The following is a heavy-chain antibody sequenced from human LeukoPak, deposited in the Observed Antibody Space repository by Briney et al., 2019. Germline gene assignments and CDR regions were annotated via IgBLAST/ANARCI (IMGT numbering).Heavy chain of an antibody. D-gene: IGHD1-26*01. Sequence: SETLSLTCSVSGASISGGTYYWGRIRQPPGKGLEWIGSIYYTGSTYDNPSLKSRVTISVDTSKNQFSMKLSSVTAADTAVYYCARRGGSGRAFDYWGQGTLVTVSS. CDR3: ARRGGSGRAFDY. CDR2: IYYTGST. J-gene: IGHJ4*02. CDR1: GASISGGTYY. V-gene: IGHV4-39*01.